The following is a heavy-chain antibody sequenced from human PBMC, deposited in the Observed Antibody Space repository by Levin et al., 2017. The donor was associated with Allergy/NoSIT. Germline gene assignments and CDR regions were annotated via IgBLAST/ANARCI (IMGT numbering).Heavy chain of an antibody. J-gene: IGHJ1*01. CDR1: GFTFADYA. Sequence: GGSLRLSCRASGFTFADYAMSWVRQAPGKGLEWVAFMRNKEYGEKTEYAASAQGRFTISRDDSKSIAYLQMNSLTTEDTAVYYCTRSYSGYYAEYFYHWGQGTLVNVSS. V-gene: IGHV3-49*04. CDR3: TRSYSGYYAEYFYH. D-gene: IGHD5-12*01. CDR2: MRNKEYGEKT.